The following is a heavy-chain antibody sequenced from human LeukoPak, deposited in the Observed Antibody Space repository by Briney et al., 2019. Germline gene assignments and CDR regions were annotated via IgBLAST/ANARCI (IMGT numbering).Heavy chain of an antibody. CDR3: ARDQYSSTWYRGAFDV. Sequence: GGSLRLSCAASGFTFTTSWMLWFRQAPGKGLVWVSRIESDGTSTTYADSVKGRFTISRDNAKNTLYLQMNSLRAEDTAVYYCARDQYSSTWYRGAFDVWGQGTMVSVSS. V-gene: IGHV3-74*01. CDR2: IESDGTST. D-gene: IGHD6-13*01. CDR1: GFTFTTSW. J-gene: IGHJ3*01.